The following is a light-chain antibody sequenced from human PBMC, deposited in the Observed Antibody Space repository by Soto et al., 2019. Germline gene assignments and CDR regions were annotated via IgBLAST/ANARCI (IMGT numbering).Light chain of an antibody. Sequence: EIVLTQSPGTLSLSPGERATLSCRASQTVSSGFLAWYQQKPGQAPRLLIYGATSRATGIPDRFSGSGSGTDFTLIISRLEPEDFAVYYCQQFAASPRTFGQGTKVDIK. J-gene: IGKJ1*01. V-gene: IGKV3-20*01. CDR2: GAT. CDR1: QTVSSGF. CDR3: QQFAASPRT.